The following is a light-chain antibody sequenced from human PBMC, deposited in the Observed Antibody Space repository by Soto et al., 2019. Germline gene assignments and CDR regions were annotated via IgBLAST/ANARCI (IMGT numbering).Light chain of an antibody. V-gene: IGKV3-20*01. Sequence: EIVLTQSPGTLSLSPGERATLSCRASQSVTSTYLTWYQQKPGQAPRLLIYGASSRATGIPDRFSGIGSGTDFTLTISRLEPEDLAVYYCQQFGSSRLTFGGGTKVEIK. J-gene: IGKJ4*01. CDR3: QQFGSSRLT. CDR1: QSVTSTY. CDR2: GAS.